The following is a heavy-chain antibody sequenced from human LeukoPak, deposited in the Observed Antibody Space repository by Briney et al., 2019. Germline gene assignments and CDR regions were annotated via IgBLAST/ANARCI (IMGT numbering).Heavy chain of an antibody. CDR1: GFTFSGCW. CDR2: IKEDGSEK. Sequence: GGSLRLSCAASGFTFSGCWMSWVRQAPGKGLEWVSNIKEDGSEKYYVDSVKGRFTISRDNAKNSLFLQMNNLRAEDTAVYYCARDRAHYETTGSRFDYWGQGILVTVSS. CDR3: ARDRAHYETTGSRFDY. J-gene: IGHJ4*02. D-gene: IGHD3-22*01. V-gene: IGHV3-7*01.